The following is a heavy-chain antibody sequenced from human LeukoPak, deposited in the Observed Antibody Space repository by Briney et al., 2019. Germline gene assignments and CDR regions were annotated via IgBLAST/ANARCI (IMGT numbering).Heavy chain of an antibody. J-gene: IGHJ3*02. D-gene: IGHD3-10*01. CDR3: ATVPPAGFLDAFDI. CDR1: GFTFSSYW. CDR2: IKQDGSEK. Sequence: GGSLRLSCAASGFTFSSYWMSWVRQAPGKGLEWVANIKQDGSEKYYVDSVKGRFTISRDNAKNSLYLQMNSLRAEDTAVYYCATVPPAGFLDAFDIWGQGTMVTVSS. V-gene: IGHV3-7*01.